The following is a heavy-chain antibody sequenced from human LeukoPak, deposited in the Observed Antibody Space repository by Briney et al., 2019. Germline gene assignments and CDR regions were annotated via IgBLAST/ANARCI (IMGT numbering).Heavy chain of an antibody. D-gene: IGHD6-19*01. CDR2: IYYSGST. V-gene: IGHV4-59*07. CDR1: GGSISSYY. J-gene: IGHJ6*02. Sequence: SDTLSLTRTVSGGSISSYYWSWIRQPPGKGLEWIGYIYYSGSTNYNPSLKSRVTISVDTSKNQFSLKLSSVSAADTAVYYCARYYSSGWQRYYYYYYGMDVWGQGTTVTVSS. CDR3: ARYYSSGWQRYYYYYYGMDV.